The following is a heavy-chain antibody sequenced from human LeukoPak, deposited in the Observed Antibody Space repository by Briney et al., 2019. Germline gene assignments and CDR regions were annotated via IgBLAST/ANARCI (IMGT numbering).Heavy chain of an antibody. D-gene: IGHD3-16*01. CDR2: ISSSRSYI. J-gene: IGHJ3*02. V-gene: IGHV3-21*01. Sequence: GGSLRLSCAASGFTFSSYRMNWVRQAPGKGLEWVASISSSRSYIYYADSVKGRFTISRDNAKNSLYLQMNSLRAEDTAVYYCARDQFGAFDIWGQGTMVTVSS. CDR3: ARDQFGAFDI. CDR1: GFTFSSYR.